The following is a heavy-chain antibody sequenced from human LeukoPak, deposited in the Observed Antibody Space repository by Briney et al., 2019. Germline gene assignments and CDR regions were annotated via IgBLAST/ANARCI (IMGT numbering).Heavy chain of an antibody. Sequence: GGSLRLSCVTSGFTFSTYAMSWVRQAPGKGLEWVANIKQDGSEKYYVDSVKGRFTISRDNAKNSLYLQMNSLRAEDTAVYYCARVCGGDCFDAFDIWGQGTTVTVSS. D-gene: IGHD2-21*01. V-gene: IGHV3-7*04. CDR1: GFTFSTYA. CDR2: IKQDGSEK. CDR3: ARVCGGDCFDAFDI. J-gene: IGHJ3*02.